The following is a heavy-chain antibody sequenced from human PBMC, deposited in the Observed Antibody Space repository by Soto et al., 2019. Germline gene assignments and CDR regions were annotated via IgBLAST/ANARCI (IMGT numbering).Heavy chain of an antibody. D-gene: IGHD3-16*01. Sequence: QLQLQESGPGLVKPSETLSLTCTVSSGSISSSSYYWGWIRQPPGKGLEWIGSIYYSGYTYYNPSLKSRVTMSVDTSKNQFSLKLSSVTAADTAVYYCARHNGPLYVGYYYDMDVWGQGTTVTVSS. CDR3: ARHNGPLYVGYYYDMDV. V-gene: IGHV4-39*01. CDR2: IYYSGYT. CDR1: SGSISSSSYY. J-gene: IGHJ6*02.